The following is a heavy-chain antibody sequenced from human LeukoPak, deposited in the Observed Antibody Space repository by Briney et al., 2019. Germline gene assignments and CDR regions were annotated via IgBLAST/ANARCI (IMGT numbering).Heavy chain of an antibody. CDR3: ARAPVDYDFWSGYYTNYYYGMDV. CDR1: GFTVSSNY. J-gene: IGHJ6*02. D-gene: IGHD3-3*01. V-gene: IGHV3-74*01. CDR2: INSDGSST. Sequence: GGSLRLSCAASGFTVSSNYMSWVRQAPGKGLVWVSRINSDGSSTSYADSVKGRFTISRDNAKNTLYLQMNSLRAEDTAVYYCARAPVDYDFWSGYYTNYYYGMDVWGQGTTVTVSS.